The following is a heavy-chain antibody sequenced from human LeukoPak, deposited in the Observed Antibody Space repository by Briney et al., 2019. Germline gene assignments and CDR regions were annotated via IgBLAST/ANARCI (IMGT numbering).Heavy chain of an antibody. Sequence: ASVKVSCKASGYTFTSYGISWVRQAPGQGLEWMGWISAYNGNTNYAQKRQGRVTLTTDTSTSTAYMELRSLRSDDTAVYYCARVVTIFGVVITSFDYWGQGTLVTVSS. CDR1: GYTFTSYG. V-gene: IGHV1-18*01. CDR3: ARVVTIFGVVITSFDY. J-gene: IGHJ4*02. D-gene: IGHD3-3*01. CDR2: ISAYNGNT.